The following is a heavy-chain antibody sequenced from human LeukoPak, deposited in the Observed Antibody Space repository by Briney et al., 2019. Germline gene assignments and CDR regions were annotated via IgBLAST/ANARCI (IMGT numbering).Heavy chain of an antibody. D-gene: IGHD4-17*01. CDR1: GFTFSSYS. Sequence: GGSLRLSCAASGFTFSSYSMNWVRQAPGKGLEWVSSISSSSGYIYYADSVKGRFTISRDNSKNTLYLQMNSLTDEDTAMYYCARVPDYGSYRGTFDIWGQGTMVTVSS. V-gene: IGHV3-21*06. CDR2: ISSSSGYI. CDR3: ARVPDYGSYRGTFDI. J-gene: IGHJ3*02.